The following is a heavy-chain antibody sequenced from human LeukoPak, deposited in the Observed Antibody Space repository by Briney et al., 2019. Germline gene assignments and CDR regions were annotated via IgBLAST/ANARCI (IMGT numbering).Heavy chain of an antibody. CDR3: ARGYSSDY. J-gene: IGHJ4*02. V-gene: IGHV3-7*01. CDR2: IKQDGSEK. CDR1: GLTFRSYW. D-gene: IGHD5-18*01. Sequence: PGGSLRLSCVASGLTFRSYWMSWVRQAPGKGLEWVANIKQDGSEKYYVDSVKGRFTISRDNAKSSLYLQMDSLRVEDTAVYYCARGYSSDYWGQGTLVTVSS.